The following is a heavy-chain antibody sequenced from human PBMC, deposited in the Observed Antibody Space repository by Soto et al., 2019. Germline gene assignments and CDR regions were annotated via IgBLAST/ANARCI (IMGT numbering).Heavy chain of an antibody. CDR2: INAGNGNT. Sequence: QVQLVQSGAEVKKPGASVQVSCKASGYTFTSYAMHWVRQAPGQRLEWMGWINAGNGNTKYSQKFQGRVTITRDTSASTAYMELSSLRSEDTAVYYCARATLGYSYGPPDYWGQGTLVTVSS. J-gene: IGHJ4*02. CDR1: GYTFTSYA. CDR3: ARATLGYSYGPPDY. V-gene: IGHV1-3*01. D-gene: IGHD5-18*01.